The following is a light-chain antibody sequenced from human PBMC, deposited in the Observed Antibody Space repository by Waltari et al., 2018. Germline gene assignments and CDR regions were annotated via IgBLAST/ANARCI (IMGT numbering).Light chain of an antibody. CDR2: EVS. V-gene: IGLV2-8*01. CDR3: TSYAGSNNFPYV. CDR1: SSDVGSYKY. Sequence: QSALTQPPSASGSPGQSVTISCPGTSSDVGSYKYVSWYQQHPGKAPKRMIYEVSKRPSGVPDRFSGSKSGNTASLTVSGLQADDEADYYCTSYAGSNNFPYVFGTGTKVTVL. J-gene: IGLJ1*01.